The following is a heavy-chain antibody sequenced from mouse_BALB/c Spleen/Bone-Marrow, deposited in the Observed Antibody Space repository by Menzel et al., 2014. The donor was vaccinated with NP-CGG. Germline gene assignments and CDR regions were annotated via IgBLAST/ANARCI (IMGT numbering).Heavy chain of an antibody. CDR3: ARSGGGYDGFAY. Sequence: QVQLQQSGAELAKPGASVKMSCKASGYTFTSYWTHWVKQRPGQGLEWIGYINPSTGYTEYNQKFKDKATLTADKSSSTAYMQLSSLTSEDSAVYYCARSGGGYDGFAYWGQGTLVTVSA. CDR1: GYTFTSYW. CDR2: INPSTGYT. J-gene: IGHJ3*01. V-gene: IGHV1-7*01. D-gene: IGHD2-2*01.